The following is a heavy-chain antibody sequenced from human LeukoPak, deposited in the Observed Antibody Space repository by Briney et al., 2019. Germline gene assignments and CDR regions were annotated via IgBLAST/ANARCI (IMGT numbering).Heavy chain of an antibody. D-gene: IGHD5-12*01. J-gene: IGHJ4*02. CDR3: ARDNSGDDYTFDY. V-gene: IGHV1-2*02. CDR2: INPNSGGT. Sequence: ASVKVSCKASGYTFTGYYMHWVRQAPGQGLEWMGWINPNSGGTNYAQKFQGRVTMARDTSISTAYMELSRLRSDDTAVYYCARDNSGDDYTFDYWGQGTLVTLSS. CDR1: GYTFTGYY.